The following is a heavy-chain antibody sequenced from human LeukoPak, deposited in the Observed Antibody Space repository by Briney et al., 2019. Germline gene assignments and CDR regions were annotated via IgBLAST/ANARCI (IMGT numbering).Heavy chain of an antibody. CDR3: TRVSAGAAFDI. V-gene: IGHV1-18*04. CDR1: GYTFNVYF. Sequence: GASVKVSCKASGYTFNVYFMQWVRQAPGQGLEWMGWISAYNGNTNYAQKFQGRVSMTTDTSTRTAYMELGSLRSDDTAVYYCTRVSAGAAFDIWGRGTMVTVFS. J-gene: IGHJ3*02. D-gene: IGHD1-14*01. CDR2: ISAYNGNT.